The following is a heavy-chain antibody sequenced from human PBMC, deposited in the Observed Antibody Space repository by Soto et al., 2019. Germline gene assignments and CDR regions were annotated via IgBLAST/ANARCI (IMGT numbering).Heavy chain of an antibody. CDR1: GGIFSTYA. CDR2: IIPLFGTP. Sequence: ASVKVSCKASGGIFSTYAIIWLRQAPGQGLEWMGGIIPLFGTPNYAQRFQGRVTITADESTSTAYMELSRLRSEDTAVYYCARDRDDYGSGNYYNRIDFWGQGTLVTVSS. J-gene: IGHJ4*02. CDR3: ARDRDDYGSGNYYNRIDF. V-gene: IGHV1-69*13. D-gene: IGHD3-10*01.